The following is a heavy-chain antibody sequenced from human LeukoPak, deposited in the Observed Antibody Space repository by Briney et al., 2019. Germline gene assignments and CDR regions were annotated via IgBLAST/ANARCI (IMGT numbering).Heavy chain of an antibody. J-gene: IGHJ4*02. Sequence: GGSLRLSCAASGFTFSSYGMHWVRQAPGKGLEWVAVIWYDGSNKYYADSVKGRFTISRDNSKNTLYLQMNSLRAEDTAVYYCSRCHASCNWAPLDFWGQGTLVTVSS. CDR2: IWYDGSNK. CDR1: GFTFSSYG. D-gene: IGHD2-15*01. CDR3: SRCHASCNWAPLDF. V-gene: IGHV3-33*01.